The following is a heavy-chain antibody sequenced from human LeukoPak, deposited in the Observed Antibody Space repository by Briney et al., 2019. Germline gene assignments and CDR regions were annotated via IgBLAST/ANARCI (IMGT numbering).Heavy chain of an antibody. D-gene: IGHD2-8*02. Sequence: GESLKISCKASGYSFTTYWIGWVRQLPGKGLEWMGIIDPGDSDASDNPSFQGQVTISVDTSISTAHLQWSSLKASDTAIYYCAISLGLSDTYWDFWGQGTLVTVIS. J-gene: IGHJ4*02. CDR1: GYSFTTYW. CDR2: IDPGDSDA. V-gene: IGHV5-51*01. CDR3: AISLGLSDTYWDF.